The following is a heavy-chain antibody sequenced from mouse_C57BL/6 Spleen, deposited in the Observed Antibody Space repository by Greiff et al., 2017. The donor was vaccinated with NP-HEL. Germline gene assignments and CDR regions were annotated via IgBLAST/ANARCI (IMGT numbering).Heavy chain of an antibody. CDR1: GFNFKDDY. CDR3: TTGIIYYGNY. V-gene: IGHV14-4*01. CDR2: IDPENGDT. Sequence: EVQLQQSGAELVRPGASVKLSCTASGFNFKDDYMHWVKQRPEQGLEWIGWIDPENGDTEYASKFQGKATITADTSSNTAYLQLSSLTSEATAVYYCTTGIIYYGNYWGQGTTLTVSS. J-gene: IGHJ2*01. D-gene: IGHD2-1*01.